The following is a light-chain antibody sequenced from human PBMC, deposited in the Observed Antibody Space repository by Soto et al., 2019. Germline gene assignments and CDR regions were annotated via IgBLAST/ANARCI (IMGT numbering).Light chain of an antibody. J-gene: IGKJ4*01. Sequence: EIVMTQSPATLSVSPGDRATLSCRASQSVSSSLAWYQQIPGQAPRLLIYYESTRATGIPARFGGSGSGTEFTLTIISLLTEDFAVYYCQQYNNWPPLTFGGGTKVELK. CDR3: QQYNNWPPLT. V-gene: IGKV3-15*01. CDR1: QSVSSS. CDR2: YES.